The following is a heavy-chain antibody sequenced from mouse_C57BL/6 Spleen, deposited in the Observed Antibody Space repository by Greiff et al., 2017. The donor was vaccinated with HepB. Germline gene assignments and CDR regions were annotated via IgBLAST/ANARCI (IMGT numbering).Heavy chain of an antibody. CDR2: INPNNGGT. V-gene: IGHV1-22*01. Sequence: EVKLQESGPELVKPGASVKMSCKASGYTFTDYNMHWVKQSHGKSLEWIGYINPNNGGTSYNQKFKGKATLTVNKSSSTAYMELRSLTSEDSAVYYCARGFYYEAMDYWGQGTSVTVSS. D-gene: IGHD2-4*01. CDR3: ARGFYYEAMDY. CDR1: GYTFTDYN. J-gene: IGHJ4*01.